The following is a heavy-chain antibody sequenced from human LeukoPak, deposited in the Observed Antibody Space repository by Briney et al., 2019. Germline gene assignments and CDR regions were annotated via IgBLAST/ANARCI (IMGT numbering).Heavy chain of an antibody. CDR2: IRYDGSNK. CDR1: GFTFSSYG. D-gene: IGHD3-3*01. CDR3: ASLLAPDFWRDGEYDY. V-gene: IGHV3-30*02. J-gene: IGHJ4*02. Sequence: GGSLRLSCAASGFTFSSYGMHWVRQAPGKGLEWVAFIRYDGSNKYYADSVKGRFTISRDNSKNTLYLQTNRLRAEDTAVYYCASLLAPDFWRDGEYDYWGQGTLVTVSS.